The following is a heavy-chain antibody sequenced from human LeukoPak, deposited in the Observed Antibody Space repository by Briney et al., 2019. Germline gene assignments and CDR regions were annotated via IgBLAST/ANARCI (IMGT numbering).Heavy chain of an antibody. CDR3: AKLGGYNVKSPIDY. CDR2: ICGTGGST. V-gene: IGHV3-23*01. D-gene: IGHD3-10*02. J-gene: IGHJ4*02. Sequence: GGTLRLSCAASGFTFSNYAMNWVRQAPGRGLEWVSAICGTGGSTYYADSVKGRFTISRDNSRNTLYLQMNSLRAEDTALYYCAKLGGYNVKSPIDYWGQGTLVTVSA. CDR1: GFTFSNYA.